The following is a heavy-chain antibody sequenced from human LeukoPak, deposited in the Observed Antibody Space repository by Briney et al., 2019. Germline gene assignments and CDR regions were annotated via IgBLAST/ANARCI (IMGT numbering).Heavy chain of an antibody. CDR1: GFTFSSYS. D-gene: IGHD2-21*02. Sequence: VGSLRLSCAAPGFTFSSYSMNWVRQAPGKGLEWVSYISSSSSTIYYADSVKGRFTISRDNAKNSLYLQMNSLRAEDTAVYYCARADCGGDCYFVDDYWGQGTLVTVSS. V-gene: IGHV3-48*01. CDR3: ARADCGGDCYFVDDY. J-gene: IGHJ4*02. CDR2: ISSSSSTI.